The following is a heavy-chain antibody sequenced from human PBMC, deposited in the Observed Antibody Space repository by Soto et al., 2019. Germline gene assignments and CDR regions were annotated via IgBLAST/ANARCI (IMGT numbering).Heavy chain of an antibody. J-gene: IGHJ6*02. V-gene: IGHV3-7*01. CDR1: GFTFSSYW. CDR2: IKQDGSEK. CDR3: ASCIAARRYYYYGMDV. Sequence: PGGSLRLSCAASGFTFSSYWMIWVRQAPGKGLEWVANIKQDGSEKYYVDSVKGRFTISRDNAKNSLYLQMNSLRAEDTAVYYCASCIAARRYYYYGMDVWGQGTTVTVSS. D-gene: IGHD6-6*01.